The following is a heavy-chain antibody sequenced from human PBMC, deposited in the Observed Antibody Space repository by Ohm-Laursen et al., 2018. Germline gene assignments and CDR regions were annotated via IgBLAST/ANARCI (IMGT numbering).Heavy chain of an antibody. CDR3: ATEITTVTPYYFGY. D-gene: IGHD4-17*01. CDR2: ISYDGSNK. V-gene: IGHV3-30*03. J-gene: IGHJ4*02. CDR1: GFTFSSYG. Sequence: SLRLSCAASGFTFSSYGIHWVRQAPGKGLEWVAVISYDGSNKNYGDSVKGRFTISRDNSKNTLYLQMNSLRPEDTAVYYCATEITTVTPYYFGYWGQGTLVTVSS.